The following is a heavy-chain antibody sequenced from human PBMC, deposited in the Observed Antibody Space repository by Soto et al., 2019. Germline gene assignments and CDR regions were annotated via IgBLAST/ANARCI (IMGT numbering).Heavy chain of an antibody. D-gene: IGHD2-2*01. CDR3: ARGQQFSDPFDP. CDR2: VYSSGGT. Sequence: TSETLSLTCTASAGSMISYYCTFIRHASVKGLEWVVRVYSSGGTHYNPSLKSRVTISLDTSKNQFSLRILSVTDADTGVYYCARGQQFSDPFDPWGQGTLVTVSS. CDR1: AGSMISYY. V-gene: IGHV4-4*07. J-gene: IGHJ5*02.